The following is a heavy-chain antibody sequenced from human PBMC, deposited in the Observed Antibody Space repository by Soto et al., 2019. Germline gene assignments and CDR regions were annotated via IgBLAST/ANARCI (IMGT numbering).Heavy chain of an antibody. D-gene: IGHD2-15*01. J-gene: IGHJ6*02. CDR1: GESISSGDHY. CDR3: ARDAGYCNSVSCYPSNLDV. CDR2: IYYSGNT. Sequence: SETLSLTCTVSGESISSGDHYWSWVRQSPGEGLEWIGFIYYSGNTYYNPSLKSRVSMSVDTSNNQFSLKLNSVTAADTAVYYCARDAGYCNSVSCYPSNLDVWGPGTTVTVSS. V-gene: IGHV4-30-4*01.